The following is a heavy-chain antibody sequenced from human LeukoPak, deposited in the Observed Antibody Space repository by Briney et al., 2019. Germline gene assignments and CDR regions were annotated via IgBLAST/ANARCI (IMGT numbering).Heavy chain of an antibody. J-gene: IGHJ4*02. CDR3: AKDPYQTYREYGSARPDY. CDR1: GFTFSSYA. CDR2: ISGSGDYT. Sequence: GGSLRLSCAASGFTFSSYAMTWVRQAPGKGLEWVSSISGSGDYTNYADSVKGGFTISRDNSKNTLYLQMNSMRAEDTAVYYCAKDPYQTYREYGSARPDYWGQGTLVTVSS. V-gene: IGHV3-23*01. D-gene: IGHD3-10*01.